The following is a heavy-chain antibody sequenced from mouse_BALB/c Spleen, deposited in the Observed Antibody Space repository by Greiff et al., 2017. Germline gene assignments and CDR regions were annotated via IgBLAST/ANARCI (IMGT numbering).Heavy chain of an antibody. J-gene: IGHJ3*01. V-gene: IGHV5-17*02. CDR2: ISSGSSTI. CDR1: GFTFSSFG. Sequence: EVQVVESGGGLVQPGGSRKLSCAASGFTFSSFGMHWVRQAPEKGLEWVAYISSGSSTIYYADTVKGRFTISRDNPKNTLFLQMTSLRSEDTAMYYCARSGYGSSYAWFAYWGQGTLVTVSA. CDR3: ARSGYGSSYAWFAY. D-gene: IGHD1-1*01.